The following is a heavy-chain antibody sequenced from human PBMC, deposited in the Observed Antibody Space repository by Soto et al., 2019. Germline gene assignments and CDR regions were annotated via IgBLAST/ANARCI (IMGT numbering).Heavy chain of an antibody. CDR3: AKENGDSSSWFEFDY. CDR1: GFTFSSYA. CDR2: ISGSGGST. Sequence: EVQLLESGGGLVQPGGSLRLSCAASGFTFSSYAMSWVRQAPGKGLEWVSAISGSGGSTYYADSVKGRFTISRDNSKNTLYLQMSSLRADDRAVYYCAKENGDSSSWFEFDYWGQGTVVTVSS. V-gene: IGHV3-23*01. D-gene: IGHD6-13*01. J-gene: IGHJ4*02.